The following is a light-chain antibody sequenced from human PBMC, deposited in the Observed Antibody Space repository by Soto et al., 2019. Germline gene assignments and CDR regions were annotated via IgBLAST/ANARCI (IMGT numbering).Light chain of an antibody. CDR2: GAS. CDR3: QQYINLWT. Sequence: EIVMTQSPATLSVSPGERATLSCRAGQNIHTNLAWYQQKPGQAPRLLIYGASTRATGVPARFSGSGSGTEFTLTISSLQSEDFAVYYCQQYINLWTFGQGTKVDIK. CDR1: QNIHTN. V-gene: IGKV3-15*01. J-gene: IGKJ1*01.